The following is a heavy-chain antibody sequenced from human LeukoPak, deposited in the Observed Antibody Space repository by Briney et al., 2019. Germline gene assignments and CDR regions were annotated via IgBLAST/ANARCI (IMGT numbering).Heavy chain of an antibody. Sequence: PGGSLRLSCAASGFTFSSYGMHWVRQAPGKGLGWGAFIRYDGSNKYYADSVKGRFTISRDNSKNTLYLQMNSLRAEDTAVYYCARESGRESWELKTPTHEHKTKYFQHWGQGTLVTVSS. D-gene: IGHD1-26*01. V-gene: IGHV3-30*02. J-gene: IGHJ1*01. CDR1: GFTFSSYG. CDR2: IRYDGSNK. CDR3: ARESGRESWELKTPTHEHKTKYFQH.